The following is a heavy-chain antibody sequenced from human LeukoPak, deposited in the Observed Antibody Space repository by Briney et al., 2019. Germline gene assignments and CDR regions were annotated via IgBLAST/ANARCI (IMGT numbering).Heavy chain of an antibody. Sequence: PGGSLRLSCAASGFTFSGSAIHWVRQASGKGLEWVGRIRSKANNYATAYAESVKGRFTISRDDSKNTAYLQMNSLKTEDTAVYYCTRLPHTYNWNDTSPPWGQGTLVTVSS. CDR1: GFTFSGSA. V-gene: IGHV3-73*01. CDR3: TRLPHTYNWNDTSPP. D-gene: IGHD1-1*01. CDR2: IRSKANNYAT. J-gene: IGHJ5*02.